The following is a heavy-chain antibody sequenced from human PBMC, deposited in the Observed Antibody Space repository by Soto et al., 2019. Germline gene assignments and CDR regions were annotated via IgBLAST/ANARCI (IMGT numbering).Heavy chain of an antibody. Sequence: GGSLRLSCAASGFTFSSYSMNWVRQAPGKGLEWVSSISSSSSYIYYADSVKGRFTISRDNAKDSLYLQMNSLRAEDTAVYYCARVDYDFWSGYYFRDASVDYWGQGTLVTVSS. CDR3: ARVDYDFWSGYYFRDASVDY. CDR1: GFTFSSYS. V-gene: IGHV3-21*01. D-gene: IGHD3-3*01. CDR2: ISSSSSYI. J-gene: IGHJ4*02.